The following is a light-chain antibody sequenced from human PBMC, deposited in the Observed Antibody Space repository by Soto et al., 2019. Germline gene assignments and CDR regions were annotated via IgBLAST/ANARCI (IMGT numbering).Light chain of an antibody. V-gene: IGKV1-27*01. CDR2: AAS. CDR3: HKYKSAPYT. J-gene: IGKJ3*01. CDR1: QGIANH. Sequence: DLQMTQSPSSPSASVGDRVTITCRASQGIANHLAWYQQKPGKAPNLLIYAASTLQSGVPSRFSGSGFGTDFTLTISSLQPEDVATYYCHKYKSAPYTFGPGTKVDI.